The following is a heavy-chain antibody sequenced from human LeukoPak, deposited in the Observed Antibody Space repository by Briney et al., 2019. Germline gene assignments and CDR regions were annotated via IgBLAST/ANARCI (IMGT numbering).Heavy chain of an antibody. V-gene: IGHV3-9*01. J-gene: IGHJ6*03. CDR2: LNWNSGGI. Sequence: GGSLRLSCAASGFTFDDYAMHWVRQAPGKGLEWVSGLNWNSGGIVYADSVKGRFTISRDNAKGSLYLQMNSLKTEDTAVYYCTRTSDILTGYTPREAYYYYYHMDVWGKGTTVTISS. D-gene: IGHD3-9*01. CDR3: TRTSDILTGYTPREAYYYYYHMDV. CDR1: GFTFDDYA.